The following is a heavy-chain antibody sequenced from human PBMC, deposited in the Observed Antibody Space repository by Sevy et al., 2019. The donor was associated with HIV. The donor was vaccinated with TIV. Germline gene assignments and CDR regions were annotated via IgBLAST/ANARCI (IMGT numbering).Heavy chain of an antibody. CDR1: GYTFTGYY. V-gene: IGHV1-2*02. D-gene: IGHD2-15*01. Sequence: ASVKVSCKASGYTFTGYYMHWVRQAPGQGLEWMGWINPNSGGTNYAQKFQGRVTMTRDTSISTAYMELSRLRSDDTAVYYCSRRRGRVVAATYAFDIWGQGTMVTVSS. CDR2: INPNSGGT. CDR3: SRRRGRVVAATYAFDI. J-gene: IGHJ3*02.